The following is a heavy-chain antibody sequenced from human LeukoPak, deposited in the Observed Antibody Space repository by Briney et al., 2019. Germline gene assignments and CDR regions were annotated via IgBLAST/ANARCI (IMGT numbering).Heavy chain of an antibody. Sequence: NHGESLKISCKGSGYSFTTYWIGWVRQMPGKGLEWMGIIYPGDSDTRYSPSFQGQVTISADKSISTAYLQWSSLKASDTAMYYCARHRSSSSWSGGLYYFDYWGQGTLVTVSS. D-gene: IGHD6-13*01. V-gene: IGHV5-51*01. CDR3: ARHRSSSSWSGGLYYFDY. CDR2: IYPGDSDT. CDR1: GYSFTTYW. J-gene: IGHJ4*02.